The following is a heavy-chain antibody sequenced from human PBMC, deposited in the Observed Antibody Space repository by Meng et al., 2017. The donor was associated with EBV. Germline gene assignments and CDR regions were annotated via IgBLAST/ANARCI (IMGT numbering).Heavy chain of an antibody. CDR2: IYWDDAK. CDR3: AHSKYYSDSGGYWDYFDD. CDR1: GTSLTTSGVG. D-gene: IGHD3-10*01. Sequence: QFPLKVSGPTLVQPTQTLLLTCTFSGTSLTTSGVGVGWIRQPPGKALEWLAVIYWDDAKRYSPSLKNRLTITKDTSKNQVVLTMTNMDPVDTATYFCAHSKYYSDSGGYWDYFDDWGQGTLVTVSS. V-gene: IGHV2-5*02. J-gene: IGHJ4*02.